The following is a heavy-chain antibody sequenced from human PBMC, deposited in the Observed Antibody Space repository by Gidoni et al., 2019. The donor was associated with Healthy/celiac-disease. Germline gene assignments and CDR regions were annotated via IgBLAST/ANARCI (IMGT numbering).Heavy chain of an antibody. V-gene: IGHV3-73*01. D-gene: IGHD6-13*01. CDR2: IRSKANSYAT. CDR1: GFTFSGSA. J-gene: IGHJ4*02. Sequence: EVQLVESGGGLVQPGGSLKLSCAASGFTFSGSAMHWVRQASGKGLEWVGRIRSKANSYATAYAASVKGRFTISRDDSKNTAYLQMNSLKTEDTAVYYCSTAAGTIVGWGQGTLVTVSS. CDR3: STAAGTIVG.